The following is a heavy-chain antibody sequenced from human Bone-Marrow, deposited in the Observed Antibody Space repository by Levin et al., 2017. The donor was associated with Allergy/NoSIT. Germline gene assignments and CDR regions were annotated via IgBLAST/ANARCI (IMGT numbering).Heavy chain of an antibody. D-gene: IGHD3-10*01. J-gene: IGHJ4*02. CDR1: GDSFSTTNW. CDR2: VYHDGSS. CDR3: ARRRGATLGPFDY. V-gene: IGHV4-4*02. Sequence: SETLSLTCAVSGDSFSTTNWWSWVRQAPGQGLEWIGEVYHDGSSNYNPSLKSRVTISMDRSKNQFFLNLKSVTAADTAVYFCARRRGATLGPFDYWGQGTPVHGSS.